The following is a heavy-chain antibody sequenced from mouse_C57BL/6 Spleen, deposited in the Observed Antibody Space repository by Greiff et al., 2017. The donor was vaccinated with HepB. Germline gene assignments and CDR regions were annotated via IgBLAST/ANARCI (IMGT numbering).Heavy chain of an antibody. D-gene: IGHD1-1*01. Sequence: EVQLQQSGPELVKPGASVKIPCKASGYTFTDYNMDWVKQSHGKSLEWIGDINPNNGGTIYNQKFKGKATLTVDKSSSTAYMALRSLTSEEPAFYYCARDYYGSGSFAYWGQGTLVTVSA. CDR3: ARDYYGSGSFAY. J-gene: IGHJ3*01. V-gene: IGHV1-18*01. CDR2: INPNNGGT. CDR1: GYTFTDYN.